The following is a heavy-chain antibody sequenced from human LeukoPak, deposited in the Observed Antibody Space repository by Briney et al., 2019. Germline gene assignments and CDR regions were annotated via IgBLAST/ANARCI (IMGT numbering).Heavy chain of an antibody. CDR3: AELGITMIGGV. CDR1: GFTFDDYA. J-gene: IGHJ6*04. D-gene: IGHD3-10*02. Sequence: GRSLRLSCAASGFTFDDYAMHWVRQAPGKGLEWVSGISWNSGSIGYADSVKGRFTISRDNAKDSLYLQMNSLRAEDTAVYYCAELGITMIGGVWGKGTTVTISS. V-gene: IGHV3-9*01. CDR2: ISWNSGSI.